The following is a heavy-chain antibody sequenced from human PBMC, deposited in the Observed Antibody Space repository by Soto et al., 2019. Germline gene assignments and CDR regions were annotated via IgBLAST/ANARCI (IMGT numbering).Heavy chain of an antibody. J-gene: IGHJ4*02. CDR2: IIPIFGTA. V-gene: IGHV1-69*12. CDR1: GGTFNNYT. D-gene: IGHD3-22*01. Sequence: QVQLVQSGAEVKKPGSSVKVSCKASGGTFNNYTISWVRQAPGQGLEWMGGIIPIFGTANYAQKFQGRVTSTADEATITDYMELSSLRSEDTAVYYCATPGRNDSDSLAYLEGFDYWGQGTLVTVSS. CDR3: ATPGRNDSDSLAYLEGFDY.